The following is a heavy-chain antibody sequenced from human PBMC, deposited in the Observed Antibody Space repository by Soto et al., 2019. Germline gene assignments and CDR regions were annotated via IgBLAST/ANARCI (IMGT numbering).Heavy chain of an antibody. CDR2: ISGSGGST. CDR3: AKDWIWDSNWFDP. CDR1: GFTFSSYA. J-gene: IGHJ5*02. V-gene: IGHV3-23*01. Sequence: GGSLRLSCAVSGFTFSSYAMSWVRQALGKGLEWVSAISGSGGSTYYADSVKGRFTISRDNSKNTLYLQMNSLRAEDTAVYYCAKDWIWDSNWFDPWGQGTLVTVSS. D-gene: IGHD2-2*03.